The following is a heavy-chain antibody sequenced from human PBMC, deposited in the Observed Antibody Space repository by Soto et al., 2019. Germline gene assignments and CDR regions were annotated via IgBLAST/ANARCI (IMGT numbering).Heavy chain of an antibody. Sequence: EASVKVSCKASGGTFSSLDINWVRQAPGQGLEWMGGIIPISETTNYAQIFQGRVSIVADKSTSTAYMELSRLRSEETAVYYCARALLSHSYDSGGYDSYFHAMDVWGQGTPVTVS. D-gene: IGHD3-22*01. J-gene: IGHJ6*02. CDR3: ARALLSHSYDSGGYDSYFHAMDV. CDR2: IIPISETT. CDR1: GGTFSSLD. V-gene: IGHV1-69*06.